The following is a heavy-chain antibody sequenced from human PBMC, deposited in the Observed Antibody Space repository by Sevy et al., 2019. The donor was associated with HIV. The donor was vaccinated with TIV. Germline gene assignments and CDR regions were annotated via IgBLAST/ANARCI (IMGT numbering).Heavy chain of an antibody. J-gene: IGHJ5*02. V-gene: IGHV1-69*13. CDR2: IIPIFGTA. Sequence: ASVKVSCKASGGTFSSYAISWVRQAPGQGLEWMGGIIPIFGTANYAQKFQGRVTITADESTSTAYMELSSLRSEDTAVYYCARERDYRSGGSCYGVGSYNWFDPWGQGTLVTVSS. D-gene: IGHD2-15*01. CDR1: GGTFSSYA. CDR3: ARERDYRSGGSCYGVGSYNWFDP.